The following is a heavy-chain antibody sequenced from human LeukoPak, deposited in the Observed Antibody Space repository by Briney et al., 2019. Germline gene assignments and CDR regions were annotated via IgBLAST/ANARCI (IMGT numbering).Heavy chain of an antibody. V-gene: IGHV3-30*04. CDR2: ISYDGSNK. Sequence: GGSLRLSCAASGFTFSSYAMHWVRQAPGKGLEWVAVISYDGSNKYYADSVKGRFTISRDNAKNSLYLQMNSLRAEDTAVYYCAELGITMIGGVWGKGTPVTISS. CDR3: AELGITMIGGV. J-gene: IGHJ6*04. CDR1: GFTFSSYA. D-gene: IGHD3-10*02.